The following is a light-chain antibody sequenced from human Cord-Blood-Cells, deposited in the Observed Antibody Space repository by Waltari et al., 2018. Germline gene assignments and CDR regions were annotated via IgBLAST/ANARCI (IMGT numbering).Light chain of an antibody. J-gene: IGKJ1*01. V-gene: IGKV3-15*01. Sequence: EIVMTQSPATLSVSPGERATLSCRASQSVSSNLAWYQQKPGQAPRHLIYGASTRATGIPARFSGSGCGTEFTLTISSLQSEDFAVYYCQQYNNWPRTFGQGTKVEIK. CDR1: QSVSSN. CDR3: QQYNNWPRT. CDR2: GAS.